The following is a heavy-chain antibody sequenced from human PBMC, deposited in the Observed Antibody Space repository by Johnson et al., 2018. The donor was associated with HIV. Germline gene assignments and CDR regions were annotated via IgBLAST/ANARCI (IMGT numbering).Heavy chain of an antibody. J-gene: IGHJ3*02. V-gene: IGHV3-48*01. CDR3: LGI. CDR2: ITSSGRTT. CDR1: GFTFSNYG. Sequence: VQLVESGGGLVQPGRSLRLSCAASGFTFSNYGMHWVRQTPGKGLEWVSYITSSGRTTYYADSVKGRFTISRDNSKNTLYLQMNSLRAGDTAVYYCLGIWGQGTMVTVSS.